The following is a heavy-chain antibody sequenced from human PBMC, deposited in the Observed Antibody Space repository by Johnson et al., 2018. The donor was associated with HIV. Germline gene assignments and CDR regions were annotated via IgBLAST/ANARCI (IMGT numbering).Heavy chain of an antibody. CDR1: GFTFSSYW. J-gene: IGHJ3*02. V-gene: IGHV3-7*01. CDR3: ARQTLRAFDI. CDR2: IKQDGSEK. Sequence: VQLVESGGGLVQPGGSLRLSCAASGFTFSSYWMSWVRQAPGKGLEWVANIKQDGSEKYYVDYVRGRFTISRDNAKNSLYLEMNSLRAEDTAVYYCARQTLRAFDIWGQGTMVTVSS.